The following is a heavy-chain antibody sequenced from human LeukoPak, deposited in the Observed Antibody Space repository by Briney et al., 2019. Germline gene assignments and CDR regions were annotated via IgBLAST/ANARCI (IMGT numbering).Heavy chain of an antibody. D-gene: IGHD6-13*01. Sequence: GGSLRLSCAASGFTFSSYSMNWVRQAPGKGLEWVSSISSSSSYIYYADSVKGRFTTSRDNAKNSLYLQMSSLRAEDTAVYYCARVSSSWTEDWFDPWGQGTLVTVSS. CDR3: ARVSSSWTEDWFDP. CDR1: GFTFSSYS. CDR2: ISSSSSYI. J-gene: IGHJ5*02. V-gene: IGHV3-21*01.